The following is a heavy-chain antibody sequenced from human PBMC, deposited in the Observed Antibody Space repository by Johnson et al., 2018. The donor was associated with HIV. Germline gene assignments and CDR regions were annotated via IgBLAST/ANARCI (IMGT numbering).Heavy chain of an antibody. Sequence: VQLVESGGVVVQPGGSLRLSCAASGFTFDDYTMHWVRQAPGKGLEWVSLISWDGGSTYYADSVKGRFTIFRDNSENTLYLQMNSLRAEDTAVYFCAKDRTSWGFDAFDLWGQGTMVTVSS. CDR1: GFTFDDYT. D-gene: IGHD3-16*01. J-gene: IGHJ3*01. CDR3: AKDRTSWGFDAFDL. V-gene: IGHV3-43*01. CDR2: ISWDGGST.